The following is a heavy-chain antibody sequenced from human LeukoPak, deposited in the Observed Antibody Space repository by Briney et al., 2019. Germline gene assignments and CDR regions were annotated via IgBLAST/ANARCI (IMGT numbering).Heavy chain of an antibody. Sequence: GGSLRLSCAASGFTFSSYAMSWVRQAPGKGLEWVSAISGSGGGTYYADSVKGRFTISRDNSKNTLYLQMNSLRAEDTAVYYCARVRSGSSTGNYGMDVWGQGTTVTVSS. V-gene: IGHV3-23*01. D-gene: IGHD1-26*01. CDR2: ISGSGGGT. CDR3: ARVRSGSSTGNYGMDV. CDR1: GFTFSSYA. J-gene: IGHJ6*02.